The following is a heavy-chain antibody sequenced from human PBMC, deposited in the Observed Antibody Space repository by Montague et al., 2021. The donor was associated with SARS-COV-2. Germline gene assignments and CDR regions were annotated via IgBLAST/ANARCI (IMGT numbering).Heavy chain of an antibody. CDR2: VNSGGST. Sequence: SEILSLTCTVSGASFSGNYWTWLRQSPGKGLEWMGEVNSGGSTNYNPSYKSRVAISVNTSKNQFSLSLRSLTAADTATYFCARSHYGDYFDFWGHGTQVTVSS. D-gene: IGHD4-17*01. CDR3: ARSHYGDYFDF. V-gene: IGHV4-34*01. CDR1: GASFSGNY. J-gene: IGHJ4*01.